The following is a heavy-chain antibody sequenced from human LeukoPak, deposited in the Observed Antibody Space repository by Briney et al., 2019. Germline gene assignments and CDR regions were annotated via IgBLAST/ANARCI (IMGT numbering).Heavy chain of an antibody. Sequence: GGSLRLSCAASGFTFDDCAMHWVRQAPGKGLEWVSGISWNSGSIGYADSVKGRFTISRDNAKNSLYLQMNSLRAEDMALYYCAKGTCSSTSCEFDYWGQGTLVTVSS. CDR2: ISWNSGSI. D-gene: IGHD2-2*01. J-gene: IGHJ4*02. CDR1: GFTFDDCA. V-gene: IGHV3-9*03. CDR3: AKGTCSSTSCEFDY.